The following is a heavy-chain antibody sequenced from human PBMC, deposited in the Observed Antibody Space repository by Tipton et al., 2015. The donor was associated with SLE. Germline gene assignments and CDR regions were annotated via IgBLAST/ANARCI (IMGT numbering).Heavy chain of an antibody. V-gene: IGHV4-4*02. CDR1: GGSMSSNNW. Sequence: GLVKPSGTLSLTCAVSGGSMSSNNWWIWVRQPPGKGLEWIGEIHHSGSTNYNPSLKSRVTISVDKSKNQFSLNLTSVTAADTAVYYCARFDCSGGSCRRSRYFDLWGRGTLVIVSS. CDR2: IHHSGST. CDR3: ARFDCSGGSCRRSRYFDL. J-gene: IGHJ2*01. D-gene: IGHD2-15*01.